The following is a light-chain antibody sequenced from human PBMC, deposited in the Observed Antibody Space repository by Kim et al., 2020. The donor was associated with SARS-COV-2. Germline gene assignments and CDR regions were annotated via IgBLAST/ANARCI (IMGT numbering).Light chain of an antibody. CDR3: QQYFGTPYT. V-gene: IGKV4-1*01. Sequence: DIVMTQSPDSLAVSLGERATINCKSSQTLLYSSNNKNYLAWYQQHPGQAPKLLIYWASTRGSGVPDRFSGSGSGTDFTLTISSLQAEDVAIYFCQQYFGTPYTFGQGTKLEI. J-gene: IGKJ2*01. CDR1: QTLLYSSNNKNY. CDR2: WAS.